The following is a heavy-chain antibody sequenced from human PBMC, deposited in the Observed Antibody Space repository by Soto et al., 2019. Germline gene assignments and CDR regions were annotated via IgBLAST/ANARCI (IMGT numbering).Heavy chain of an antibody. J-gene: IGHJ6*04. CDR2: ISGSGRNT. V-gene: IGHV3-23*01. D-gene: IGHD3-10*01. CDR3: ALDLNGAGGFTSDFRCGMDV. CDR1: GFTFSNYA. Sequence: EVQMLESGGGLVHPGGSLRLSCAASGFTFSNYAMNWVRQAPGKGLEWVSSISGSGRNTYYADSVKGRLTISRDSSKNTLYLQMNSLGVEDTGVYYCALDLNGAGGFTSDFRCGMDVLGEGSTVTVSS.